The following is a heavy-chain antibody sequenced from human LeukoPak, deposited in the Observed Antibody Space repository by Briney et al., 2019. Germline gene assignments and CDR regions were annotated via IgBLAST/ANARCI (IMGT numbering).Heavy chain of an antibody. Sequence: ASVKVSCKASGYTFTSYYIDWVRQAPGQGLEWMGMINPIGGGTRYAQRFQGRVTMTRDTSTSTVYMELSSLRSDDTAVYYCARAYSGYELFDYWGQGTLVTVSS. CDR1: GYTFTSYY. V-gene: IGHV1-46*01. D-gene: IGHD5-12*01. J-gene: IGHJ4*02. CDR3: ARAYSGYELFDY. CDR2: INPIGGGT.